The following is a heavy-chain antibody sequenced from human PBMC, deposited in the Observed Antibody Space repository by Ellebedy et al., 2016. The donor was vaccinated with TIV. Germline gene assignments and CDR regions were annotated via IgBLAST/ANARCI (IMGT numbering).Heavy chain of an antibody. D-gene: IGHD1-26*01. CDR2: ISVDGSNK. Sequence: PGGSLRLSCVASGFSFTDYAMHWVRQAPGKGLEWVAVISVDGSNKFYTDSVKGRFTISRDNSENTHYLQMNSLRVEDTAVYFCARDPRVGATRNYFEHWGQGALVTVSS. J-gene: IGHJ4*02. CDR3: ARDPRVGATRNYFEH. V-gene: IGHV3-30*04. CDR1: GFSFTDYA.